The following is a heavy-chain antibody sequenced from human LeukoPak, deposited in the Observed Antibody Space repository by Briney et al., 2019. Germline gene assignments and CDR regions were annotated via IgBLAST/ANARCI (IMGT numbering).Heavy chain of an antibody. CDR3: ARDVVAAAGTWDY. J-gene: IGHJ4*02. V-gene: IGHV4-59*01. D-gene: IGHD6-13*01. Sequence: TSETLSLTCTVSGGSISSYYWSWIRQSPGKGLEWIGYIYYSESTYYKPSLKSRVTISVDTSKNQFSLKLSSVTAADTAVYYCARDVVAAAGTWDYWGQGTLVTVSS. CDR1: GGSISSYY. CDR2: IYYSEST.